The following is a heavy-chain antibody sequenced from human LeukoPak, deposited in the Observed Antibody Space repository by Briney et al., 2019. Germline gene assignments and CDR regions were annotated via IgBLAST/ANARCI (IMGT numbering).Heavy chain of an antibody. Sequence: GGSLRLSCAAFGFNFNNFEMNWVRQAPGKGLEWLAYITGGGGSILYADSVKGRFTISRDNAKNALYLQMNSLRAEDTALCYCVGGGLRYFDYWGPGTLVTVSS. CDR2: ITGGGGSI. V-gene: IGHV3-48*03. D-gene: IGHD2-21*01. J-gene: IGHJ4*02. CDR3: VGGGLRYFDY. CDR1: GFNFNNFE.